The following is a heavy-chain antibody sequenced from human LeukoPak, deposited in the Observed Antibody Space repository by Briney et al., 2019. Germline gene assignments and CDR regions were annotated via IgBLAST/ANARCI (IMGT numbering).Heavy chain of an antibody. CDR1: GFTFTNAW. V-gene: IGHV3-15*01. CDR2: IKSKTDGATT. Sequence: PGGSLRLSCAASGFTFTNAWMNWVRQAPGKGLEWVGRIKSKTDGATTDYAAPVKGRFTISRDDSKNTLYLQMNSLKTEDTAAYYCTTGIQLWCFDYWGQGTLVTVSS. J-gene: IGHJ4*02. D-gene: IGHD5-18*01. CDR3: TTGIQLWCFDY.